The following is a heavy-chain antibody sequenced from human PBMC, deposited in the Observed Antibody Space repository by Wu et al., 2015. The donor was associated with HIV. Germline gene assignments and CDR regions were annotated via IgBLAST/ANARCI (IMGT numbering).Heavy chain of an antibody. V-gene: IGHV1-8*01. CDR3: ARGPYILPASVPTIRILYYFDN. CDR2: MNPKNGDT. CDR1: GYPFTSYD. J-gene: IGHJ4*02. D-gene: IGHD5-12*01. Sequence: QVHLVQSGAEVKKPGASVKVSCKASGYPFTSYDVNWVRQAVGQGLEWVGRMNPKNGDTEFAPRFRDRVTMNRNTSINTAYMELTGLEFEDTAIYYCARGPYILPASVPTIRILYYFDNWGQGTLVTVSS.